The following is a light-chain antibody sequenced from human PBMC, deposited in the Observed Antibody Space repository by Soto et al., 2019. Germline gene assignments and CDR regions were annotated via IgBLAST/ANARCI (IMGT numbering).Light chain of an antibody. CDR1: TGAVTNGHY. Sequence: QPVLTQAPSLTVSPGGTVTLTCGSSTGAVTNGHYPYWFQQKPGQAPRTLIYDTTNRHSWTPARFSGSLLGGKAALTLSGAQPEDEAEYYCLLSYNGPYVFGTGTKVTVL. V-gene: IGLV7-46*01. CDR3: LLSYNGPYV. J-gene: IGLJ1*01. CDR2: DTT.